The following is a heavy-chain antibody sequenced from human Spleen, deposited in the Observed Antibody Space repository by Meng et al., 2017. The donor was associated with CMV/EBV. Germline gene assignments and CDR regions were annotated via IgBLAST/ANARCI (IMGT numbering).Heavy chain of an antibody. CDR2: ISDSGADT. D-gene: IGHD5-18*01. V-gene: IGHV3-23*01. CDR3: ASHAADGYSYGPTYYFDY. J-gene: IGHJ4*02. Sequence: GGSLRLSCAASGFTFSSYGMSWVRQAPGKGLEWVSTISDSGADTNHADSVKGRFTISRDNSKNTLYLQMNSLRAEDTAVYYCASHAADGYSYGPTYYFDYWGQGTLVTVSS. CDR1: GFTFSSYG.